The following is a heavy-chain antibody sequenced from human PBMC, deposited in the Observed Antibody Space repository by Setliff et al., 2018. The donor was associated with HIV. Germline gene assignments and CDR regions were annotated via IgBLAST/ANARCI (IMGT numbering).Heavy chain of an antibody. D-gene: IGHD2-15*01. J-gene: IGHJ5*02. V-gene: IGHV1-69*05. Sequence: SVKVSCKASGGTFSSYVISWVRQAPGQGPEWMGGIIPMYGVTNYAQKFQGRVTITTDESTSTAYMELSSLRSEDTAVYYCALPYCSGGNWWSSASLPPAGWFDPWGQGTLVTVSS. CDR1: GGTFSSYV. CDR3: ALPYCSGGNWWSSASLPPAGWFDP. CDR2: IIPMYGVT.